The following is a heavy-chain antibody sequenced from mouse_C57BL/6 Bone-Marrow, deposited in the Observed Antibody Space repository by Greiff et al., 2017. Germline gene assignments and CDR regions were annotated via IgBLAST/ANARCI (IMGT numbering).Heavy chain of an antibody. CDR3: AGDSSGLDY. J-gene: IGHJ2*01. CDR2: IDPSDSYT. D-gene: IGHD3-2*02. V-gene: IGHV1-59*01. CDR1: GYTFTSYW. Sequence: VQLQQPGAELVRPGASVKLSCKASGYTFTSYWMHWVKQRPGQGLEWIGVIDPSDSYTNYNQKFKGKATLTVDTSSSTAYMQLSGLTSEDSAVYYCAGDSSGLDYWGRGTALTVSA.